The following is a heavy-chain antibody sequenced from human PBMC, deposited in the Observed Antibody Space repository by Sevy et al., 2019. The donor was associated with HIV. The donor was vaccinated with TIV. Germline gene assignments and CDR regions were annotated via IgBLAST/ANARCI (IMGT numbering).Heavy chain of an antibody. CDR1: GGSISSSGYY. D-gene: IGHD2-21*02. CDR2: IYYSWST. Sequence: SETLSLTCTVSGGSISSSGYYWGWIRQPPGKGLEWIGSIYYSWSTYYNPSLKSRVTISVDTSKNQFSLKLSSVTAADTAVYYCARLFGDHIVVVTAMGYFDYWGQGTLVTVSS. J-gene: IGHJ4*02. CDR3: ARLFGDHIVVVTAMGYFDY. V-gene: IGHV4-39*01.